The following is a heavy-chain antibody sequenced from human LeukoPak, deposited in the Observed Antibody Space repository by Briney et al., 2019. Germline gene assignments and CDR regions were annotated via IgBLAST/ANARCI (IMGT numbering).Heavy chain of an antibody. CDR3: AKDIGDYARYYYYYYGMDV. CDR2: ISWGGGST. Sequence: PGGSLRLSCAASGFTFDDYAMHWVRQAPGKGLEWVSLISWGGGSTYYADSVKGRFTISRDNSKNSLYLQMNSLRAEDTALYYCAKDIGDYARYYYYYYGMDVWGQGTTVTASS. V-gene: IGHV3-43D*03. D-gene: IGHD4-17*01. J-gene: IGHJ6*02. CDR1: GFTFDDYA.